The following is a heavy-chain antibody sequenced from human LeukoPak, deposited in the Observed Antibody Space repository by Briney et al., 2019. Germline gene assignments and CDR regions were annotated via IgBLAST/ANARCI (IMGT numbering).Heavy chain of an antibody. CDR3: AREVYSSSWHIDY. J-gene: IGHJ4*02. V-gene: IGHV4-61*08. CDR1: GGSISSGGYY. D-gene: IGHD6-13*01. CDR2: IYYSGST. Sequence: SETLSLTCTVSGGSISSGGYYWSWIRQHPGKGLEWIGYIYYSGSTNYNPSLKSRVTISMDMSENQFSLKLSSVTAADTAMYYCAREVYSSSWHIDYWGQGTLVTVSS.